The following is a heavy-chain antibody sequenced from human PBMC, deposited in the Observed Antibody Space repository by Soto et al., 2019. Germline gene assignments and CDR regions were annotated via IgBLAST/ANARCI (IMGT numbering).Heavy chain of an antibody. Sequence: ASVQVSCKASGYTITSYAMHWVRQAPGQRLEWMGWINAGNGNTKYSQKFQGRVTITRDTSASTAYMELSSMRFEETAVYYCERDKSSVTLGRYYYYGMDVWGQGPTVTVSS. D-gene: IGHD6-25*01. CDR3: ERDKSSVTLGRYYYYGMDV. V-gene: IGHV1-3*01. J-gene: IGHJ6*02. CDR1: GYTITSYA. CDR2: INAGNGNT.